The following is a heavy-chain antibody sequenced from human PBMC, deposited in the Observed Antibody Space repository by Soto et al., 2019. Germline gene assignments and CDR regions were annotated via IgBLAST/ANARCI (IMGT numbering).Heavy chain of an antibody. D-gene: IGHD3-9*01. CDR1: GLTFSSYA. CDR2: ISYDGSNK. Sequence: SLRLSYAASGLTFSSYAMHWVRQDPGKGLEWVAVISYDGSNKYYSDSFKGRFTISRDNSKNTLYLQMKSLRAEDTAVYYCARVLGSILTGYKFGYWVQGTLVPVSS. V-gene: IGHV3-30-3*01. CDR3: ARVLGSILTGYKFGY. J-gene: IGHJ4*02.